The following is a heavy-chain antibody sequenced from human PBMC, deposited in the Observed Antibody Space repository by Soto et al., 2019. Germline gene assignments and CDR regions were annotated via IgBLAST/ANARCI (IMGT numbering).Heavy chain of an antibody. D-gene: IGHD4-4*01. CDR3: AKDSNKYSSSLRGRYFDY. J-gene: IGHJ4*02. Sequence: EVQLLESGGGLVQRGGSLSLSCAASGFPFSSYVMAWVRQAPGKGLEWVSGISGGGSNTFYADSVKGRFTISRDNSKNTRLLQMNSLGAEDTAVYYCAKDSNKYSSSLRGRYFDYWGQGIGVTVSS. CDR2: ISGGGSNT. V-gene: IGHV3-23*01. CDR1: GFPFSSYV.